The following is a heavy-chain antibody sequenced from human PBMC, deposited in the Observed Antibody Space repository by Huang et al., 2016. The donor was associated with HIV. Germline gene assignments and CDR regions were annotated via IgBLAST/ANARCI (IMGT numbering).Heavy chain of an antibody. CDR3: ARARGYYDSSVSYYFDY. V-gene: IGHV1-69*13. Sequence: QVQLVQSGAEVKKPGSSVKVSCKASGGTFSSYAISWVRQAPGQGLEWRGRIIPIFGTANYAQKFQGRVTITADESTSTAYMELSSLRSEDTAVYYCARARGYYDSSVSYYFDYWGQGTLVTVSS. J-gene: IGHJ4*02. CDR1: GGTFSSYA. D-gene: IGHD3-22*01. CDR2: IIPIFGTA.